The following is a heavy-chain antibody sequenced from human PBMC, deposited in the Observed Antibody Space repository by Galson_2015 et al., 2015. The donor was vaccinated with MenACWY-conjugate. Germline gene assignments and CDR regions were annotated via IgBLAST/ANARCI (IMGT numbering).Heavy chain of an antibody. CDR1: GASLTSSDYY. CDR2: VFENGTT. J-gene: IGHJ5*02. Sequence: PLSLTCTASGASLTSSDYYGGWIRQPPGKGLEWIGTVFENGTTYYNPSLKSRVTISVYTSKNQISLTLNSATAADTAVYYCARESSYCRGGTCGYHWGHGILVTISS. CDR3: ARESSYCRGGTCGYH. D-gene: IGHD2-15*01. V-gene: IGHV4-39*07.